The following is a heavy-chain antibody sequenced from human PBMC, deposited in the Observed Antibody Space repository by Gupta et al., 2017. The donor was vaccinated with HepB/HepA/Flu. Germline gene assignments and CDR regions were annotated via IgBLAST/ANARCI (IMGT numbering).Heavy chain of an antibody. J-gene: IGHJ4*02. D-gene: IGHD6-19*01. CDR3: ARGRRGWYDDYFDY. CDR1: GFTFSNHA. V-gene: IGHV3-23*01. Sequence: EVQLLESGGGLVQPGGSLRLSCEGYGFTFSNHAMSWVRQAPGKGLEWVAGITASGGSTYLADSVKGRLTISRDNSKDTVYLQMDSLREDDTAVYYCARGRRGWYDDYFDYWGQGSQVTVSS. CDR2: ITASGGST.